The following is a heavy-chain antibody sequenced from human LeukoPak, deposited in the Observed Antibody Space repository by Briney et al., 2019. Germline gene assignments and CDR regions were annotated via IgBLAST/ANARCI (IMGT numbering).Heavy chain of an antibody. V-gene: IGHV1-2*07. D-gene: IGHD4-17*01. CDR1: LYTFTHYY. CDR2: INPNSGDT. Sequence: ASVTVSYMPSLYTFTHYYIHWVRQAPRQGREWMGWINPNSGDTKYAHNFQGRVTMTRDTSISTAYMELSSLRSVDTAVYYCARSKSSDYGDRYYFDSWGQGTLVTVSS. CDR3: ARSKSSDYGDRYYFDS. J-gene: IGHJ4*02.